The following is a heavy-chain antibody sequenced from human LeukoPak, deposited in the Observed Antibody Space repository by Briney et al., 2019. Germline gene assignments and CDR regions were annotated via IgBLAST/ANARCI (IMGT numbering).Heavy chain of an antibody. CDR3: TKASGYCVNGVCYKYFQE. CDR2: INSNSNFI. Sequence: EPGRSLRLSCAASGFTFDDYAMHWVRQVPGKGLEWVAGINSNSNFIAYADSVGGRFTIYRDNVKNSLYLQMNSLRAEDTALYYCTKASGYCVNGVCYKYFQEWGQGTLVTVSS. D-gene: IGHD2-8*01. CDR1: GFTFDDYA. V-gene: IGHV3-9*01. J-gene: IGHJ1*01.